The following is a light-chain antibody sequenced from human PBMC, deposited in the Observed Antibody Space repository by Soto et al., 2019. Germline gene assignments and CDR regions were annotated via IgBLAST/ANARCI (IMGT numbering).Light chain of an antibody. V-gene: IGKV3-15*01. CDR3: QQYNVWPLT. CDR2: VAS. CDR1: QSVSSN. J-gene: IGKJ4*01. Sequence: EIVMTQSPATLSLSPGERATLSCRASQSVSSNLAWYQQKPGQTPKLLIYVASTRATGIPARFSGSGSGTEFTLTISSLQSEDFAVYYWQQYNVWPLTFGGGTKVEFK.